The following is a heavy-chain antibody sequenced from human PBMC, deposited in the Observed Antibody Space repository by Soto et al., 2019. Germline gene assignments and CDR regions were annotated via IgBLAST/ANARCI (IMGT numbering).Heavy chain of an antibody. CDR1: GFAFSSYA. Sequence: QVQLVESGGGVVQPGRSLRLSCAASGFAFSSYAMHWVRRAPGKGLEWVAVISYDASNKYYADSVKGRVTIYRDNSKKTMYLQMSSLRAEDTAVYYWARPFSSGWYGDFDFWGQGTLVAVSS. CDR2: ISYDASNK. V-gene: IGHV3-30-3*01. D-gene: IGHD6-19*01. CDR3: ARPFSSGWYGDFDF. J-gene: IGHJ4*02.